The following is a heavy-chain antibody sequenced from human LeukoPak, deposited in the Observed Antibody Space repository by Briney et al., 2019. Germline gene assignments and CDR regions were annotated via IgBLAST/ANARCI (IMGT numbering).Heavy chain of an antibody. J-gene: IGHJ4*02. CDR1: GFTFSSYS. Sequence: GGSLRLSCAASGFTFSSYSMNWVRQAPGKGLEWVSYISSSSSTIYYADSVKGRFTISRDNSKNTLYLQMNSLRAEDTAVYYCAKAVEMATWDYWGQGTLVTVSS. V-gene: IGHV3-48*01. CDR3: AKAVEMATWDY. D-gene: IGHD5-24*01. CDR2: ISSSSSTI.